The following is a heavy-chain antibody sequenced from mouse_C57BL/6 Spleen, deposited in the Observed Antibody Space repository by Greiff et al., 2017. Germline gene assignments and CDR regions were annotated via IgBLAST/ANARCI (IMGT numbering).Heavy chain of an antibody. CDR1: GYAFSSSW. J-gene: IGHJ4*01. CDR2: IYPGDGDT. D-gene: IGHD1-3*01. CDR3: AREGTLMGGAMDY. Sequence: QVQLQQYGPELVKPGASVKISCKASGYAFSSSWMNWVKQRPGKGLEWIGRIYPGDGDTNYNGKFKGKATLTADKSSSTAYMQLSSLTSEDSAVYFCAREGTLMGGAMDYWGQGTSVTVSS. V-gene: IGHV1-82*01.